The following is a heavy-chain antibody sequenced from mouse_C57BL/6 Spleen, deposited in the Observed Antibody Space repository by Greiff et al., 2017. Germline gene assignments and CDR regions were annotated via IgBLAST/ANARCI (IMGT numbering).Heavy chain of an antibody. D-gene: IGHD1-1*01. CDR1: GFNIKDYY. CDR3: ARCSGSSYGYFDV. J-gene: IGHJ1*03. Sequence: VQLKESGAELVKPGASVKLSCTASGFNIKDYYMHWVKQRTEQGLEWIGRIDPEDGETKYAPKFQGKATITADTSSNTAYLQLSSLTSEDTAVYYCARCSGSSYGYFDVWGTGTTVTVSS. CDR2: IDPEDGET. V-gene: IGHV14-2*01.